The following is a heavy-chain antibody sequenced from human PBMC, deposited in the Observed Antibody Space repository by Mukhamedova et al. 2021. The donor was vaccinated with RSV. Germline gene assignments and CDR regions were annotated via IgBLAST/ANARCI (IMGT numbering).Heavy chain of an antibody. CDR2: IKQDGSEK. CDR3: ARVDSSGWYLVY. V-gene: IGHV3-7*03. J-gene: IGHJ4*02. Sequence: GKGLEWVANIKQDGSEKYYVDSVKGRFTISRDNAKNSLYLQMNSLRAEDTAVYYCARVDSSGWYLVYWGQGTLVTVSS. D-gene: IGHD6-19*01.